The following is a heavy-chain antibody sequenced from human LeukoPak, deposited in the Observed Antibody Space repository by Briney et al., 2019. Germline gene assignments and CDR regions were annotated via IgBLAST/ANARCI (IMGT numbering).Heavy chain of an antibody. D-gene: IGHD6-13*01. CDR2: ISYDAESN. CDR1: GFTFSSYG. Sequence: GRSLRLSCVTSGFTFSSYGMHWVRQVPGKGLEWVAVISYDAESNYHVDSVKGRFTISRDNSKNTLYLQMNSLGAEDTAVYYCASSSSSFEPLDYWGQGTLVTVSS. CDR3: ASSSSSFEPLDY. J-gene: IGHJ4*02. V-gene: IGHV3-30*03.